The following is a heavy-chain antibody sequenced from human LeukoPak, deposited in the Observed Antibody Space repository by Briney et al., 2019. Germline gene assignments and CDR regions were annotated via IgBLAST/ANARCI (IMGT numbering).Heavy chain of an antibody. CDR1: GGSFSGYY. J-gene: IGHJ6*03. CDR3: ARGRRYCSSTSCYYNGPNYYYYYMDV. D-gene: IGHD2-2*01. Sequence: HSETLSLTCVVYGGSFSGYYWSWIRQPPGKGLEWIGEINHSGSTNYKPSLKSRVTISVDTSKDQFSLKLSSVTAADTAVYYCARGRRYCSSTSCYYNGPNYYYYYMDVSGKGTTVTVSS. CDR2: INHSGST. V-gene: IGHV4-34*01.